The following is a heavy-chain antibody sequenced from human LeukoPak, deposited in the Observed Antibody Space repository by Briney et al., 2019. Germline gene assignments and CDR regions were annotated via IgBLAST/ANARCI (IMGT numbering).Heavy chain of an antibody. V-gene: IGHV1-18*01. J-gene: IGHJ6*02. Sequence: ASVKVSCKASGGTFSNYAINWVRQAPGQGLEWMGWISPYNVRTNSVQKFQGRVTMITDTSTRTAYMELRSLRSDDTAVYYCARDRRVGAKRIYYHHGMDVWGQGTTVTVS. D-gene: IGHD1-26*01. CDR2: ISPYNVRT. CDR3: ARDRRVGAKRIYYHHGMDV. CDR1: GGTFSNYA.